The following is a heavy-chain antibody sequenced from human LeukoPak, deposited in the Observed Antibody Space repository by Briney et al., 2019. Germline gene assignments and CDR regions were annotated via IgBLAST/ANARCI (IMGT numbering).Heavy chain of an antibody. J-gene: IGHJ6*03. D-gene: IGHD6-13*01. V-gene: IGHV3-20*04. CDR2: INWNGGST. CDR1: AFTFSNYN. CDR3: ARDSSSWFYYYYMDV. Sequence: GGSLRRSCAASAFTFSNYNMNWVRQAPGKGLEWVSGINWNGGSTGYADSVKGRFTISRDNAKNSLYLQMNSLRAEDTALYYCARDSSSWFYYYYMDVWGKGTTVTVSS.